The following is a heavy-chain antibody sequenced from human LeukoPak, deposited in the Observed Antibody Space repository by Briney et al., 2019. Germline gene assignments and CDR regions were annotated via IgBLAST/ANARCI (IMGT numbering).Heavy chain of an antibody. J-gene: IGHJ1*01. D-gene: IGHD4-23*01. CDR2: ISAYNGYT. CDR1: GYTFTNYD. V-gene: IGHV1-18*01. CDR3: ARDKAVTTEVTQHFQH. Sequence: ASVKVSCKASGYTFTNYDFSWVRQAPGQGLEWMGWISAYNGYTDYAQKFQFRVTMTTDTSTSTAYMELRSLRSDDTAVYYCARDKAVTTEVTQHFQHWGQGTLVTVSS.